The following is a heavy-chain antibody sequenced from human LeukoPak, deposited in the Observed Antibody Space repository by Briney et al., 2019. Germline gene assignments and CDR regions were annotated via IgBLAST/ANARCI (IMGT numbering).Heavy chain of an antibody. CDR1: GGTFSSYA. CDR3: ARDRVRFLEGGPTHDAFDI. D-gene: IGHD3-3*01. Sequence: GASVKVSCKASGGTFSSYAISWVRQAPGQGLKWMGGIIPIFGTANYAQKFQGRVTITADESTSTAYMELSSLRSEDTAVYYCARDRVRFLEGGPTHDAFDIWGQGTMVTVSS. V-gene: IGHV1-69*13. CDR2: IIPIFGTA. J-gene: IGHJ3*02.